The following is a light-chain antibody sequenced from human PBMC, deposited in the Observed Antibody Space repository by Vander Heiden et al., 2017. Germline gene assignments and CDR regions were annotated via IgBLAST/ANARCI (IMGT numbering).Light chain of an antibody. V-gene: IGKV1-39*01. J-gene: IGKJ3*01. CDR1: QSISSY. CDR3: QQSDSTLFT. Sequence: DIQMTQSPSSLSASVGDRVTITCRASQSISSYLNWYQQKPGKAPKLLIYAASSLQSGVPSRFSGSGSGTDFTLTISRLQPEDFATYYCQQSDSTLFTFGHGTRLDIK. CDR2: AAS.